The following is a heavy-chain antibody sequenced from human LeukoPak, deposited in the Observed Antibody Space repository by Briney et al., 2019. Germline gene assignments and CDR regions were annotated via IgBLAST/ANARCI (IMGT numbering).Heavy chain of an antibody. J-gene: IGHJ4*02. Sequence: GGSLRLSCAASGFTFSSYAMSWVRQAPGKGLKWVSAISGSGGSTYYADSVKGRFTISRDNSKNTLYLQMNSLRAEDTAVYYCAKDRGKVDIVGTFEDFWGQGTLVTVSS. CDR2: ISGSGGST. CDR3: AKDRGKVDIVGTFEDF. CDR1: GFTFSSYA. D-gene: IGHD5-12*01. V-gene: IGHV3-23*01.